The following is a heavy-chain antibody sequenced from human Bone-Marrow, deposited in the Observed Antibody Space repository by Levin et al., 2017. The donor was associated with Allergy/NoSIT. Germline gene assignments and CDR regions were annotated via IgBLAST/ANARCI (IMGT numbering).Heavy chain of an antibody. CDR3: ARVGGVLGTADAFDI. Sequence: PGGSLRLSCAASGFTFDDYGMNWVRQAPGKGLEWVSNINWNGGSTSYADSVKGRFTISRDNAKNSLYVQMNGLRAEDTALYYCARVGGVLGTADAFDIWGQGTMVTVSS. J-gene: IGHJ3*02. CDR2: INWNGGST. CDR1: GFTFDDYG. D-gene: IGHD2-8*02. V-gene: IGHV3-20*04.